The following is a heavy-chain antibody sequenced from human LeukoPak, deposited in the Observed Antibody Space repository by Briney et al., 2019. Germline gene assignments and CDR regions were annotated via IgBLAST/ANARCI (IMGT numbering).Heavy chain of an antibody. Sequence: ASVKVSCKASGYTFTSYGISWVRQAPGQGLEWMGRISAYNGNTNYAQKLQGRVTMTTDTSTSTAYMELRSLRSDDTAVYYCARVGDFWSGYKPPDYWGQGTLVTVSS. CDR1: GYTFTSYG. CDR3: ARVGDFWSGYKPPDY. V-gene: IGHV1-18*01. D-gene: IGHD3-3*01. J-gene: IGHJ4*02. CDR2: ISAYNGNT.